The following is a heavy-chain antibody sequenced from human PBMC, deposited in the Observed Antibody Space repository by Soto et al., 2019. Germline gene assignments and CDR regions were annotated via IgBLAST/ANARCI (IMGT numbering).Heavy chain of an antibody. V-gene: IGHV3-23*01. Sequence: PGGSLRLSCAASGFTFNQYAMSWVRQAPGKGLEWVSIIIANGGTFYADSVKGRFTISRDNSKNTVYLQMSSLRVEDTAIYYCAKDYTAAADPSSVIILDYWGQGALVTVSS. D-gene: IGHD2-15*01. CDR2: IIANGGT. CDR1: GFTFNQYA. J-gene: IGHJ4*02. CDR3: AKDYTAAADPSSVIILDY.